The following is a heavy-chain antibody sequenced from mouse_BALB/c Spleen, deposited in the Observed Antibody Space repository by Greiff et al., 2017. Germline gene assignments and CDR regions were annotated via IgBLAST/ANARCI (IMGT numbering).Heavy chain of an antibody. CDR3: ARDGYYGYFDV. CDR1: GFTFSSFG. V-gene: IGHV5-17*02. J-gene: IGHJ1*01. D-gene: IGHD2-3*01. CDR2: ISSGSSTI. Sequence: EVQGVESGGGLVQPGGSRKLSCAASGFTFSSFGMHWVRQAPEKGLEWVAYISSGSSTIYYADTVKGRFTISRDNPKNTLFLQMTSLRSEDTAMYYCARDGYYGYFDVWGAGTTVTVSS.